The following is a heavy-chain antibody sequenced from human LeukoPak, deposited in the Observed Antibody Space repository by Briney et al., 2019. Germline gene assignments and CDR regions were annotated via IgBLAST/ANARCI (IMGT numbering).Heavy chain of an antibody. CDR2: ITNDNYDT. V-gene: IGHV3-23*01. D-gene: IGHD2/OR15-2a*01. Sequence: GGSLRLSCAASGFTFSSHAMSWVRQVPEKGVEWVSSITNDNYDTFYADSVKGRFTISRDESKNTLYLQMKSLRAEDTAVYYCAREGISRKMDFDYWGQGTLVTVSS. CDR1: GFTFSSHA. J-gene: IGHJ4*02. CDR3: AREGISRKMDFDY.